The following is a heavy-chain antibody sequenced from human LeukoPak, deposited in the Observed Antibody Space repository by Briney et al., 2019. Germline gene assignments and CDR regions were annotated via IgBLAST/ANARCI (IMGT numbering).Heavy chain of an antibody. Sequence: PSETLSLTCTVSGGSISSSSYYWGWIRQPPGKGLEWIGSIYYSGSTYYNPSLKSRVTISVDTSKNQFSLKLSSVTAADTAVHYCARPSPGDYYDSSGDPVAFDIWGQGTMVTVSS. CDR1: GGSISSSSYY. J-gene: IGHJ3*02. D-gene: IGHD3-22*01. CDR2: IYYSGST. V-gene: IGHV4-39*01. CDR3: ARPSPGDYYDSSGDPVAFDI.